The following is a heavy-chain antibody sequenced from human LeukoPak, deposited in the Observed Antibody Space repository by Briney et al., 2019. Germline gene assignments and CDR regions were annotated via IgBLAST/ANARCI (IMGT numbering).Heavy chain of an antibody. V-gene: IGHV3-23*01. D-gene: IGHD3-10*01. CDR3: AKVRVLLWFAELPAAAKEAFDI. Sequence: GGSLRLSCAASGFTFSSYAMSWVRQAPGKGLEWVSAISGSGGSTYYADSVKGRFTISRDNSKNTLYLQMNSLRAEDTAVYYCAKVRVLLWFAELPAAAKEAFDIWGQGTMVTVSS. CDR2: ISGSGGST. J-gene: IGHJ3*02. CDR1: GFTFSSYA.